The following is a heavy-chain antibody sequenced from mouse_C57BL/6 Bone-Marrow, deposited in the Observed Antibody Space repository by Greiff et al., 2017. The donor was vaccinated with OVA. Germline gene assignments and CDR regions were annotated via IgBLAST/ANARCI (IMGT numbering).Heavy chain of an antibody. CDR3: ARSSYYRGYFDV. J-gene: IGHJ1*03. CDR2: IYPSDSET. D-gene: IGHD2-14*01. V-gene: IGHV1-61*01. Sequence: QVQLQQPGAELVRPGSSVKLSCKASGYTFTSYWMDWVKQRPGQGLEWIGNIYPSDSETHYNQKFKDKATLTVDKSSSTAYMQLSSLTSEDSAVYYCARSSYYRGYFDVWGTGTTVTVSS. CDR1: GYTFTSYW.